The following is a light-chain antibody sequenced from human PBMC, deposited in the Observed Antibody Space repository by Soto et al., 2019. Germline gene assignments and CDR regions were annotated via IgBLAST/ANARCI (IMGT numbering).Light chain of an antibody. Sequence: DIQMTQSPSTLSASVGDRVTITCRASQRISSWLAWYQQKPGKAPKLLIYKASSLESGVPSRISGSGSGTEFTLTISSLQPDDLATYYCQQYNSYPWTFGQGTKVDIK. CDR2: KAS. CDR1: QRISSW. CDR3: QQYNSYPWT. V-gene: IGKV1-5*03. J-gene: IGKJ1*01.